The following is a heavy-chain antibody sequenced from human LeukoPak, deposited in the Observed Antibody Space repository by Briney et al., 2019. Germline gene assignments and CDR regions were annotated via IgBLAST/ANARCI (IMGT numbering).Heavy chain of an antibody. V-gene: IGHV4-39*01. CDR2: IYYTGTT. J-gene: IGHJ4*02. Sequence: SETLSLTCTVAGGSISSKSYYWGRIRQPPGKGLEWIGTIYYTGTTYYKSSLKSRVTISVDTSKNQFSLKLSSVTAADTAVYYCARTGYYYNSRSYGAPYYFDYWGQGTLVTVSS. D-gene: IGHD3-10*01. CDR1: GGSISSKSYY. CDR3: ARTGYYYNSRSYGAPYYFDY.